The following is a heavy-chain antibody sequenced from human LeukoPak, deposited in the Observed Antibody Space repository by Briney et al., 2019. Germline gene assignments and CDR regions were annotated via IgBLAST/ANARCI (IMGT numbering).Heavy chain of an antibody. CDR1: GYTFTGYY. J-gene: IGHJ4*02. D-gene: IGHD1-14*01. V-gene: IGHV1-2*04. CDR2: INPNSGGT. CDR3: ARGTGGGPPGY. Sequence: ASMKVPCKAFGYTFTGYYMHWVRPAPGQGLEWMGWINPNSGGTNYAQKFQGWITMTRDTSISTAYMELSRLRSDDTAVYYCARGTGGGPPGYWGQGTLVTVSS.